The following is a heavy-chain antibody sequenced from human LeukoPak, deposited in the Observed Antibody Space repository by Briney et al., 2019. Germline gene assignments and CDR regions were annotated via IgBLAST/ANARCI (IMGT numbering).Heavy chain of an antibody. J-gene: IGHJ4*02. D-gene: IGHD2-2*01. CDR2: IYYTGST. CDR3: ARVYQSAEYYFDY. V-gene: IGHV4-59*01. Sequence: PSETLSLTCTVSGGSIDSYYWSWIRQPPGKGLEWIGYIYYTGSTDYHPSLKSRVTISLDTSKNQFSPKLTSVTAADTAVYYCARVYQSAEYYFDYWGQGNLVSVSS. CDR1: GGSIDSYY.